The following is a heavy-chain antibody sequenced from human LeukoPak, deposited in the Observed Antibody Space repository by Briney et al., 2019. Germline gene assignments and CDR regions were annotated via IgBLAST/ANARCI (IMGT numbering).Heavy chain of an antibody. D-gene: IGHD2-8*02. CDR1: GFTFSAYV. CDR3: VRDGGYTGGWTYGAGDY. J-gene: IGHJ4*01. Sequence: GGSLRLSCAASGFTFSAYVMHWVRQAPGKGLECVAVISNDGNEKYYTDSVKGRFSISRDNSKNTLYLQMSSLRTEDTAVYYCVRDGGYTGGWTYGAGDYWGQGNLVTVSS. V-gene: IGHV3-30*04. CDR2: ISNDGNEK.